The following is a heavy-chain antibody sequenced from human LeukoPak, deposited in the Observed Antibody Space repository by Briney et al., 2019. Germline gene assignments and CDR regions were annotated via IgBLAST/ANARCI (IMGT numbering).Heavy chain of an antibody. D-gene: IGHD6-19*01. CDR3: ARGRGSGWYVASYYYYGMDV. V-gene: IGHV1-8*01. CDR1: GYTFTSYD. Sequence: ASVKVSCKASGYTFTSYDINWVRQATGQGLEWMGWMNPNSGNTGYAQKFQGRVTMTRNTSISTAYMELSSLRSEDTAVYYCARGRGSGWYVASYYYYGMDVWGQGTTVTVSS. J-gene: IGHJ6*02. CDR2: MNPNSGNT.